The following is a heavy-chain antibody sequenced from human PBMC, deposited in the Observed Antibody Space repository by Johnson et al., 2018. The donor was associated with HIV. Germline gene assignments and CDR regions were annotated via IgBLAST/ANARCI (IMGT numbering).Heavy chain of an antibody. V-gene: IGHV3-20*04. J-gene: IGHJ3*02. D-gene: IGHD3-3*01. CDR3: ARDRRITIFGSGRAPLLI. CDR2: INWNGGST. Sequence: VQLVESGGSVVRPGGSLRLSCAASGFTFDNFAMSWVRQAPGKGLEWVSGINWNGGSTSYADSVKGRFTISRDNSKNTLYLQMNSLRAEDTAVYYCARDRRITIFGSGRAPLLIWGQGTMVTVSS. CDR1: GFTFDNFA.